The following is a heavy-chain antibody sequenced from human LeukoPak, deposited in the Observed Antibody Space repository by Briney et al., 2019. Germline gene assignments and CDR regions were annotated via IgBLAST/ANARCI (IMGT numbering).Heavy chain of an antibody. CDR3: ARAAGTVTRFYYYYGMDV. Sequence: SVKVSRKASGGTFSSYAISWVRQAPGQGLEWMGGIIPIFGTANYAQKFQGRVTITADESTSTAYMELSSLRSEDTAVYYCARAAGTVTRFYYYYGMDVWGQGTTVTVSS. CDR2: IIPIFGTA. J-gene: IGHJ6*02. CDR1: GGTFSSYA. V-gene: IGHV1-69*13. D-gene: IGHD4-17*01.